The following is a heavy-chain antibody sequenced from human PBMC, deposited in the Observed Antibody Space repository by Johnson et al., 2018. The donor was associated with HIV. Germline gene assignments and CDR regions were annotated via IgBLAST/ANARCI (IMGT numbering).Heavy chain of an antibody. Sequence: EVQLVESGGGVVRPGGSLRLSCAASGFTFDDNGMSWVRQAPGKGLEWVSGINWNGGSTGYADSVKGRFIISRDNAKNSLYLQMNSLRAEDTALYYCARDVLSDLSLQGAFDVWGQGTVVTVST. CDR2: INWNGGST. J-gene: IGHJ3*01. D-gene: IGHD3-16*02. CDR1: GFTFDDNG. CDR3: ARDVLSDLSLQGAFDV. V-gene: IGHV3-20*04.